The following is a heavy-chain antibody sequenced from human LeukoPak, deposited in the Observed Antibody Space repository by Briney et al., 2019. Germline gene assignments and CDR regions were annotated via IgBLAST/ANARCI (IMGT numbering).Heavy chain of an antibody. CDR2: ISGDGGST. CDR1: GFTFYDYA. CDR3: AKNGYNFHRIQYNWFDP. D-gene: IGHD5-24*01. J-gene: IGHJ5*02. V-gene: IGHV3-43*02. Sequence: GGSLRLSCAASGFTFYDYARHWVRQAPGQGLEWVSLISGDGGSTYYADSVRGRFTISRDNSKNSLYLQMNCLRTEDTALYYCAKNGYNFHRIQYNWFDPWGQGTLVTVSS.